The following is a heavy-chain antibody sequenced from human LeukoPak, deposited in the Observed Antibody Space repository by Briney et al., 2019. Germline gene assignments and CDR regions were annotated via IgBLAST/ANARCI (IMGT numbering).Heavy chain of an antibody. Sequence: SETLSLTCAVYGGSFSGYYWSWIRQPPGKGLEWIGYIHYSGSTNYNPSLKSRVTISVDTSKNQFSLKLSSVAAADTAVYYCARVEEGYGSGRRENYYYYYMDVWGKGTTVTIS. CDR1: GGSFSGYY. V-gene: IGHV4-59*01. D-gene: IGHD3-10*01. CDR3: ARVEEGYGSGRRENYYYYYMDV. CDR2: IHYSGST. J-gene: IGHJ6*03.